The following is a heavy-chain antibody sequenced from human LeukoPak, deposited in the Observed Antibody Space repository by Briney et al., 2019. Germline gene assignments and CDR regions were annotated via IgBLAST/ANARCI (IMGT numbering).Heavy chain of an antibody. CDR3: ASRGGLVVPAAPSYYYYYVDV. V-gene: IGHV1-69*05. CDR1: GGTFSSYA. CDR2: IIPIFGTA. J-gene: IGHJ6*03. Sequence: ASVKVSCKASGGTFSSYAISWVRQAPGQGLEWMGGIIPIFGTANYAQKFQGRVTITTDESTSTAYMELSSLRSEDTAVYYCASRGGLVVPAAPSYYYYYVDVWGKGTTVTVSS. D-gene: IGHD2-2*01.